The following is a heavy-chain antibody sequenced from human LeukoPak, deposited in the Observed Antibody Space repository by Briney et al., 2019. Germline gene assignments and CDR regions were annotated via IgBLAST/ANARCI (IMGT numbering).Heavy chain of an antibody. J-gene: IGHJ4*02. CDR3: GSRRTAMFGVIKGPIDY. CDR2: INHSGSP. CDR1: DGSFSDYY. D-gene: IGHD3-3*01. Sequence: SETLSLTCAVYDGSFSDYYWTWIRQPPGKGLEWIGEINHSGSPNNNPSLKSRVSISFGTSKNQFSLKLTSVTAADTAVYYCGSRRTAMFGVIKGPIDYWGQGTLVTVSS. V-gene: IGHV4-34*01.